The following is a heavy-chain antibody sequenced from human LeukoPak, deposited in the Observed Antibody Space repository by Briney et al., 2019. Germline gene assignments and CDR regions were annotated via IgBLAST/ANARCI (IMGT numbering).Heavy chain of an antibody. J-gene: IGHJ6*03. CDR1: GFTFSSYW. Sequence: GGSLRLSCAASGFTFSSYWMHWVRQAPGKGLEWVSAISGSAGSTYYADSVKGRFTISRDNSKNTLYLQMNSLRAEDTAVYYCAKDGPPHYYYYYMDVWGKGTTVTVSS. V-gene: IGHV3-23*01. CDR2: ISGSAGST. CDR3: AKDGPPHYYYYYMDV.